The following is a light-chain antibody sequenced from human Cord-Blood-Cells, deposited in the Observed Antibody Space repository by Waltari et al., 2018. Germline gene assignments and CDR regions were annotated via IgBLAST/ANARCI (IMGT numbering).Light chain of an antibody. J-gene: IGLJ2*01. CDR3: QAWDSSTAV. CDR1: KLGDKY. Sequence: SYELTQPPSVSVSPGQTASITCPGDKLGDKYACWYQQKPGQSPVLVIYQDSKRPSGIPERFSGSNSGNTATLTISETQAMDEADYYCQAWDSSTAVFGGGTKLTVL. V-gene: IGLV3-1*01. CDR2: QDS.